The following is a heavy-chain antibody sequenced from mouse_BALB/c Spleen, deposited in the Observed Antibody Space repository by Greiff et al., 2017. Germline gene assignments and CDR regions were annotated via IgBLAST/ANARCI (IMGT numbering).Heavy chain of an antibody. V-gene: IGHV5-6-3*01. D-gene: IGHD1-1*01. CDR1: GFTFSSYG. J-gene: IGHJ3*01. CDR2: INSNGGST. CDR3: ARDLTTVVEAY. Sequence: EVKLMESGGGLVQPGGSLKLSCAASGFTFSSYGMSWVRQTPDKRLELVATINSNGGSTYYPDSVKGRFTISRDNAKNTLYLQMSSLKSEDTAMYYCARDLTTVVEAYWGQGTLVTVSA.